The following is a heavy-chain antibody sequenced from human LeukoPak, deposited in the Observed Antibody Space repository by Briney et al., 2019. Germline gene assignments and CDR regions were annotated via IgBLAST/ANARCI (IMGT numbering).Heavy chain of an antibody. CDR1: GFTFSSYA. CDR2: ISGSGGST. V-gene: IGHV3-23*01. J-gene: IGHJ4*02. CDR3: AKVRQNYDILTGYYNGYYFDY. Sequence: PGGSLRLSCAASGFTFSSYAMSWLRQAPGKGLEWVSAISGSGGSTYYADSVKGRFTISRDNSKNTLYLQMNSLGAENTAVYYCAKVRQNYDILTGYYNGYYFDYWGQGTLVTVSS. D-gene: IGHD3-9*01.